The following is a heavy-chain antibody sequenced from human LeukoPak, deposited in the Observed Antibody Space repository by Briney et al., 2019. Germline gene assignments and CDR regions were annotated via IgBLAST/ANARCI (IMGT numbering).Heavy chain of an antibody. J-gene: IGHJ6*03. CDR3: ARFPGGAEYRHYYYMDV. CDR1: GGSISNYF. V-gene: IGHV4-59*01. Sequence: PSETLSLTCTVSGGSISNYFWSWIRQPPGKGLESIGYIYYSETTNYNPSFKSRVTVSVDTSKNQFSLKLSSVTAADTAVYYCARFPGGAEYRHYYYMDVRGKGTTVTVSS. CDR2: IYYSETT. D-gene: IGHD1-14*01.